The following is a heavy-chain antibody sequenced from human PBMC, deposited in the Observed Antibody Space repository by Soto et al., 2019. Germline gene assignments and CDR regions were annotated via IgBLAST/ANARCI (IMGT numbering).Heavy chain of an antibody. Sequence: QVQLQQWGAGLLKPSETLSLTCAVYGGSFSGYQWSWIRQTPVKGLEWIGEINDSGNINYNPSLKSRVSIFVDTAKKQISLKLSSVTAADTAVYYCARGLILWFGELSRRGGYYYYMDVWGKGTTVTVSS. D-gene: IGHD3-10*01. CDR3: ARGLILWFGELSRRGGYYYYMDV. CDR1: GGSFSGYQ. CDR2: INDSGNI. J-gene: IGHJ6*03. V-gene: IGHV4-34*01.